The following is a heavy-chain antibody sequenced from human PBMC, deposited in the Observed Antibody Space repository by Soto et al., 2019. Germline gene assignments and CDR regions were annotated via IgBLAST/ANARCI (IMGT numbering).Heavy chain of an antibody. CDR1: GFKFDYYW. Sequence: PGGSLRLSCVASGFKFDYYWMHWVRQAPGEGLMWVSRLQIVGIHPDYAASVKGLFTISRDNAKNTFFLQLNFLRVEDTAVYYCGRGGDPDYWGQGTLVTVSS. V-gene: IGHV3-74*01. CDR3: GRGGDPDY. J-gene: IGHJ4*02. CDR2: LQIVGIHP. D-gene: IGHD2-21*02.